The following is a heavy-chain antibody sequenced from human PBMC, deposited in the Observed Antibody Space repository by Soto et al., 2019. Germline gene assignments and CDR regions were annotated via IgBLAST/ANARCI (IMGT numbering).Heavy chain of an antibody. V-gene: IGHV1-69*01. J-gene: IGHJ3*02. D-gene: IGHD2-21*02. Sequence: QVQLVQSGAEVKKPGSSVKVSCKASGGTFSSYAISWVRQAPGQGLEWMGGIIPIFGTANYAQKFQRRVTITGDESTSTAYRERRSLRSEDTAVYYCARQVLAYCGGDCSHAFDIWGQGTMVTVCS. CDR1: GGTFSSYA. CDR2: IIPIFGTA. CDR3: ARQVLAYCGGDCSHAFDI.